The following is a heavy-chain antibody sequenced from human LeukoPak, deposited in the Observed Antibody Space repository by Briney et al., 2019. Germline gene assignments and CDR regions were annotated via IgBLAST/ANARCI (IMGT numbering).Heavy chain of an antibody. J-gene: IGHJ4*02. Sequence: ASVKVSCKASGYTFTSYYMHWVRQAPGQGLEWMGIINPSGGSTSYAQKFQGRVTMTEDTSTDTAYMELSSLRSEDTAVYYCATDASGSYNYWGQGTLVTVSS. D-gene: IGHD1-26*01. CDR1: GYTFTSYY. CDR2: INPSGGST. CDR3: ATDASGSYNY. V-gene: IGHV1-46*01.